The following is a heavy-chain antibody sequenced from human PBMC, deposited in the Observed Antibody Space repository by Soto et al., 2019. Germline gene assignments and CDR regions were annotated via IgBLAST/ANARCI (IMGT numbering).Heavy chain of an antibody. CDR1: GFTFSSYA. Sequence: QVQLVESGGGVVQPGRSLRLSCAASGFTFSSYAMHWVRQAPGKGLEWVAVISYDGSNKYYADSVKGRFTISRDNSKNTPYLQMNSLRAEDTAVYYCARDGGTAMVTAPLGYYCMDVWGQRTTATVAS. J-gene: IGHJ6*02. CDR3: ARDGGTAMVTAPLGYYCMDV. V-gene: IGHV3-30-3*01. D-gene: IGHD5-18*01. CDR2: ISYDGSNK.